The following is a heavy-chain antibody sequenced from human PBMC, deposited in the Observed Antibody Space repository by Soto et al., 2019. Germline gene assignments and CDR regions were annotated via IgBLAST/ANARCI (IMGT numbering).Heavy chain of an antibody. V-gene: IGHV4-59*01. J-gene: IGHJ4*02. CDR2: IYYSGST. D-gene: IGHD3-10*01. CDR1: GGSISSYY. Sequence: SETLSLTCTVSGGSISSYYWSWIRQPPGKGLEWIGYIYYSGSTNYNPSLKSRVTISVDTSKNQFSLKLSSVTAADTAVYYCARGVQTYYYGSGSYYHFDYWGQGTLVTVSS. CDR3: ARGVQTYYYGSGSYYHFDY.